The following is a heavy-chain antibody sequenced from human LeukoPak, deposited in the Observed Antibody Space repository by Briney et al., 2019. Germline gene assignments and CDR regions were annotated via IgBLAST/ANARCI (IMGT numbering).Heavy chain of an antibody. J-gene: IGHJ4*02. Sequence: WWSWVRQPPGKGLEWMGIIYPGDSDTRYSPSFQGQVTISADESISTAYLQWSSLKASDTAMYYCARPFHYYDSSGWCYWGQGTLVTVSS. V-gene: IGHV5-51*01. CDR2: IYPGDSDT. CDR1: W. D-gene: IGHD3-22*01. CDR3: ARPFHYYDSSGWCY.